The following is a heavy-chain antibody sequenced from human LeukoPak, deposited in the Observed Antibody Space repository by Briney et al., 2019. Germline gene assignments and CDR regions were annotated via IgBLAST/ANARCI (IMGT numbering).Heavy chain of an antibody. J-gene: IGHJ4*02. CDR3: ARHGGYSYGPFDY. Sequence: SETLSLTCNVSGGSISSYYWSWMRQPPGKGLEWIGYIYYSGSTNYNPSPKTRVTISVDTSKNQFSLKLRSVTAEDTGVYYCARHGGYSYGPFDYWGQGTLVTVSS. D-gene: IGHD5-18*01. CDR2: IYYSGST. V-gene: IGHV4-59*08. CDR1: GGSISSYY.